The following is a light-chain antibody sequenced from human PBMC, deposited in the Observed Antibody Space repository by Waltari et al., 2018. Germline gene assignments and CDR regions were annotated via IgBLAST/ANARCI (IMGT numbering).Light chain of an antibody. J-gene: IGLJ1*01. CDR1: SSDVGGYNY. V-gene: IGLV2-11*01. CDR2: EVS. CDR3: CSYAGSYIPYV. Sequence: QSALTQPRSVSGSPGQSVTISCTGTSSDVGGYNYVSWYQQHPGKAPKLMIYEVSNRPSGVPDRCSGSKSGHTASLTISGLQAEDEADYYCCSYAGSYIPYVFGTGTKVTVL.